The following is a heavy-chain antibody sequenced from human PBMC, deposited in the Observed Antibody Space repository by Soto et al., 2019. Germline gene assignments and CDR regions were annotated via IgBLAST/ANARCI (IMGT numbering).Heavy chain of an antibody. V-gene: IGHV3-64D*06. D-gene: IGHD2-2*01. CDR2: INSNGVTT. Sequence: GSLRLSCSASGFTFRSYVMHWVRQAPGKGLEYVSTINSNGVTTNYADSVKGRFTISRDNSKNMLYLQMSSLRAEDTAMYYCVKEICCSTTSCCDYWGQGTLVTVSS. CDR3: VKEICCSTTSCCDY. CDR1: GFTFRSYV. J-gene: IGHJ4*02.